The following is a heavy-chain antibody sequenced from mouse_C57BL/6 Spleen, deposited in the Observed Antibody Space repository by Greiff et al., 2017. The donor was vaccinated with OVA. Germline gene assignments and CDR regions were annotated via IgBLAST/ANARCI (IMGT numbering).Heavy chain of an antibody. CDR2: IYPGDGDT. Sequence: QVQLQQSGPELVKPGASVKISCKASGYAFSSSWMNWVKQRPGKGLEWIGRIYPGDGDTNYNGKFKGKATLTADKSSSTAYMQLSSLTSEDSAVYFCARSLGRENWYCDVWGTGTTVTVSS. J-gene: IGHJ1*03. CDR1: GYAFSSSW. CDR3: ARSLGRENWYCDV. D-gene: IGHD4-1*01. V-gene: IGHV1-82*01.